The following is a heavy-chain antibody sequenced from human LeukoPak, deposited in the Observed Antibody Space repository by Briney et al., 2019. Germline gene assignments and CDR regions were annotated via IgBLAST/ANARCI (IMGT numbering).Heavy chain of an antibody. CDR1: GGSISSYY. CDR3: ARVQPDYGPYYYYYYYMDV. D-gene: IGHD4-17*01. Sequence: PSETLSLTXTVSGGSISSYYWSWIRQPAGKGLEWIGRIYTSGSTNYNPSLKSRVTMSVDTSKNQFSLKLSSVTAADTAVYYCARVQPDYGPYYYYYYYMDVWGKGTTVTVSS. J-gene: IGHJ6*03. CDR2: IYTSGST. V-gene: IGHV4-4*07.